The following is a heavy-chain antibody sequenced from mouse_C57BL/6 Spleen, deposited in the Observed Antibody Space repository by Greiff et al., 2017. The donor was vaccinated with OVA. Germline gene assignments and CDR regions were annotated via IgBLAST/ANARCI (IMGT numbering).Heavy chain of an antibody. J-gene: IGHJ2*01. D-gene: IGHD2-4*01. Sequence: VQLKESGAELVRPGASVTLSCKASGYTFTDYEMHWVKQTPVHGLEWIGAIDPETGGTAYNQKFKGKAILTADKSSSTAYMELRSLTSEDSAVYYCTRGRDYGYFDYWGQGTTLTVSS. V-gene: IGHV1-15*01. CDR3: TRGRDYGYFDY. CDR1: GYTFTDYE. CDR2: IDPETGGT.